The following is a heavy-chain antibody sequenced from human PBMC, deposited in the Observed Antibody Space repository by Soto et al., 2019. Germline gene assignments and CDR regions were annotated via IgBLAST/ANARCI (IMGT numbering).Heavy chain of an antibody. Sequence: EVQLVESGGGFIYPGGSLRLSCAASGLTISNAWMNWVRQAPGKGLEWVGRIKTNTEGVTTDYASAVKGRFAVSRDDSKNTLYLQMNRLKTEDTAVYYLTTGSVEGVWGQGTTVTVSS. J-gene: IGHJ6*02. V-gene: IGHV3-15*07. D-gene: IGHD2-15*01. CDR3: TTGSVEGV. CDR1: GLTISNAW. CDR2: IKTNTEGVTT.